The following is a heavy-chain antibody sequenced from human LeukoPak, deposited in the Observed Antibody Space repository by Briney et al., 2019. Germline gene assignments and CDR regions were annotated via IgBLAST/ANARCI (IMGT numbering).Heavy chain of an antibody. J-gene: IGHJ3*02. CDR3: AIRPSLGVVVAATRAFDI. CDR2: MYTSGST. Sequence: SETLSLTCTVSGGSISSGSYSWSWIRQPAGKGLEWIGRMYTSGSTNYNPSLKSRVTISVDTSKNQFSLKLSSVTAADTAVYYCAIRPSLGVVVAATRAFDIWGQGTMVTVSS. CDR1: GGSISSGSYS. V-gene: IGHV4-61*02. D-gene: IGHD2-15*01.